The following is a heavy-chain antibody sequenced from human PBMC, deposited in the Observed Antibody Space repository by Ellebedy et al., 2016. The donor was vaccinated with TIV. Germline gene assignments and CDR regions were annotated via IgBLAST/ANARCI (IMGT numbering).Heavy chain of an antibody. Sequence: SETLSLXXTVSGGSISSSSYYWGWIRQPPGKGLEWIGHIYYTGSSYYSPSLKTRVIISVDTSQNQFSLKLSSVTAADTAVYYCATDWGRAAVLWGQGTLVTVSS. D-gene: IGHD3-16*01. CDR2: IYYTGSS. V-gene: IGHV4-39*07. CDR3: ATDWGRAAVL. CDR1: GGSISSSSYY. J-gene: IGHJ4*02.